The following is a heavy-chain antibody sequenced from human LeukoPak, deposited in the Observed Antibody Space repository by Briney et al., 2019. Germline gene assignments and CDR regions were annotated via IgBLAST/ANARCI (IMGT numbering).Heavy chain of an antibody. D-gene: IGHD6-6*01. V-gene: IGHV3-20*01. CDR3: ARRPYSSSSHYFDY. J-gene: IGHJ4*02. CDR2: INWKGGST. CDR1: GFTFDDYG. Sequence: PGGSLRLSCAASGFTFDDYGMSWVRQAPGKGLEWVSGINWKGGSTTYADSVRGRFTISRGNAKNSLYLEMNSLRAEDTALYHCARRPYSSSSHYFDYWGQGTLVTVSS.